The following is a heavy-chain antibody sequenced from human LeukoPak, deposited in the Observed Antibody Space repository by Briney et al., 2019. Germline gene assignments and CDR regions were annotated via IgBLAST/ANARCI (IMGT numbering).Heavy chain of an antibody. CDR3: ARDGEWLDDY. V-gene: IGHV1-18*01. CDR1: GGTFSSYA. CDR2: ISAYNGNT. Sequence: ASVKVSCKASGGTFSSYAISWVRQAPGQGLEWMGWISAYNGNTNYAQKLQGRVTMTTDTSTSTAYMDLRSLRSDDTAVYYCARDGEWLDDYWGQGTLVTVPS. J-gene: IGHJ4*02. D-gene: IGHD3-3*01.